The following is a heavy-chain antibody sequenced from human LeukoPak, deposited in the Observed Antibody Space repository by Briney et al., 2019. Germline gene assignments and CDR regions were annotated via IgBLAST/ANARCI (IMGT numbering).Heavy chain of an antibody. CDR2: TYYRSKWYN. CDR3: SRGITVTGYYFDY. D-gene: IGHD6-19*01. V-gene: IGHV6-1*01. J-gene: IGHJ4*02. Sequence: SQTLSLTCAISGDSVSSNSAAWNWIRQSPSRGLEWLGRTYYRSKWYNDYAVSVKGRITINPDTSKNQFSLQLNSVTPEDTAVYFCSRGITVTGYYFDYWGQGTLVTVSP. CDR1: GDSVSSNSAA.